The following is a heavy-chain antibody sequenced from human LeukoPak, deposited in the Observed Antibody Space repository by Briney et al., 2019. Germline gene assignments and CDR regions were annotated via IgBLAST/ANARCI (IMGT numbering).Heavy chain of an antibody. Sequence: GGSLRLSCAASGFTFSSYAMHWVRQAPGKGLEWVVVISYDGSNKYYADSVKGRFTISRDNSKNTLYLQMNSLRAEDTAVYYCARVPPYGDYVSYFDYWGQGTLVTVSS. D-gene: IGHD4-17*01. V-gene: IGHV3-30-3*01. CDR2: ISYDGSNK. CDR1: GFTFSSYA. J-gene: IGHJ4*02. CDR3: ARVPPYGDYVSYFDY.